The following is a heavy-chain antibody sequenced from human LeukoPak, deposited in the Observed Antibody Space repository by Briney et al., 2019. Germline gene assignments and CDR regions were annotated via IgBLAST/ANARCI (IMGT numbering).Heavy chain of an antibody. V-gene: IGHV3-11*04. CDR3: AKDLDYYGSGSYLPFDY. CDR1: GFTFSDYY. Sequence: GGSLRLSCAASGFTFSDYYMSWIRQAPGKGLEWVSYISSSGSTIYYADSVKGRFTISRDNAKNSLYLQMNSLRAEDTAVYYCAKDLDYYGSGSYLPFDYWGQGTLVTVSS. J-gene: IGHJ4*02. D-gene: IGHD3-10*01. CDR2: ISSSGSTI.